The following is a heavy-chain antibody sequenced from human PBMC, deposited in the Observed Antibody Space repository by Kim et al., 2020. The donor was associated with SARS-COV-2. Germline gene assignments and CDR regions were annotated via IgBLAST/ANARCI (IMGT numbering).Heavy chain of an antibody. V-gene: IGHV3-33*01. D-gene: IGHD3-10*01. CDR1: GFTFSSYG. CDR3: ARDGEGYGYFDL. J-gene: IGHJ2*01. Sequence: GGSLRLSCAASGFTFSSYGMHWVRRAPGKGLEWVAVIWYDGSNKYYADSVKGRFTISRDNSKNTLYLQMNSLRAEDTAVYYCARDGEGYGYFDLWGRGTLVTVSS. CDR2: IWYDGSNK.